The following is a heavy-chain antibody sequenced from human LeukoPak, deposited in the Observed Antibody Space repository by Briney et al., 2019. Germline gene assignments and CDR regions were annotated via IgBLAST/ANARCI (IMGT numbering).Heavy chain of an antibody. D-gene: IGHD4-17*01. CDR3: ARTNYGDYSDAFDI. Sequence: GSLRLSCAASGFTFSSYSMNWVRQPPGKGLEWIGSIYYSGSTYYNPSLKSRVTISVDTSKNQFSLKLSSVTAADTAVYYCARTNYGDYSDAFDIWGQGTMVTVSS. V-gene: IGHV4-39*07. CDR2: IYYSGST. J-gene: IGHJ3*02. CDR1: GFTFSSYS.